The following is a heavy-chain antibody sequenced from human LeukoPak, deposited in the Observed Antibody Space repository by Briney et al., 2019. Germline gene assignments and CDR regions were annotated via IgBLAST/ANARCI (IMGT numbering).Heavy chain of an antibody. V-gene: IGHV4-59*08. CDR2: IYYSGST. J-gene: IGHJ6*02. Sequence: SETLSLTCTVSGGSISSYYWSWIRQPPGKGLEWIGYIYYSGSTNYNPSLKSRVTISVDTSKNQFSLKLSSVTAADTAVYYCARRDCSSTSCYALEGPVYYGMDVWGQGTTVTVSS. D-gene: IGHD2-2*01. CDR3: ARRDCSSTSCYALEGPVYYGMDV. CDR1: GGSISSYY.